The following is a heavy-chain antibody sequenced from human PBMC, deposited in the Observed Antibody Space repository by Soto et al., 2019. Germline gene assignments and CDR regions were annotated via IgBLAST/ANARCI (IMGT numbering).Heavy chain of an antibody. CDR1: GYTFTSYY. CDR3: ARARLYCSGGSCYYGLIDY. D-gene: IGHD2-15*01. Sequence: ASVKVSCKASGYTFTSYYMHWVRQAPGQGLEWMGIINPSGGSTSYAQKFQGRVTMTRDTSTSTVYMELSSLRSEDTAVYYCARARLYCSGGSCYYGLIDYWGQGTLVTVSS. CDR2: INPSGGST. J-gene: IGHJ4*02. V-gene: IGHV1-46*01.